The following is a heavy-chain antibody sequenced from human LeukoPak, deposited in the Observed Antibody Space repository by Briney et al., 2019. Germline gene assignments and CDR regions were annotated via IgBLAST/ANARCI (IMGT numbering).Heavy chain of an antibody. CDR2: IYYSGST. CDR1: GGSISSYY. CDR3: ARARIPGGYFDY. Sequence: SETLSLTCTVSGGSISSYYWSWIRQPPGKGLEWIGYIYYSGSTNYNPSLKSRVTISVDTSKNQFSLKLSSVTAADTAVYYCARARIPGGYFDYWGQGTLVTVSS. V-gene: IGHV4-59*01. J-gene: IGHJ4*02. D-gene: IGHD1-26*01.